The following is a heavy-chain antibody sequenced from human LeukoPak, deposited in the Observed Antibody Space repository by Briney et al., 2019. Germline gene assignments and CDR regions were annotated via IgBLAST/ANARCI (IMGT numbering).Heavy chain of an antibody. J-gene: IGHJ4*02. CDR1: GYSFTSYW. CDR3: ATGYCSGGSCYSFDY. CDR2: IDPSDSYT. D-gene: IGHD2-15*01. Sequence: GESLKISCKGSGYSFTSYWISWVRQTPGKGLEWMGRIDPSDSYTNYSPSFQGHVTISADKSISTAYLQWSSLKASDTAMYYCATGYCSGGSCYSFDYWGQGTLVTVSS. V-gene: IGHV5-10-1*01.